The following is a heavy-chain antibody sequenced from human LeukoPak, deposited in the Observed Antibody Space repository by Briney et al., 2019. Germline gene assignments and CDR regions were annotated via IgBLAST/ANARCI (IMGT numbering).Heavy chain of an antibody. V-gene: IGHV5-51*01. CDR1: GYRFTSYW. J-gene: IGHJ6*03. CDR3: ARYGTYCLYPSDYYYYYYMDV. Sequence: GESLKISFKGSGYRFTSYWIGWVRPMPGKGLEWMGIIYPGDSDTRYSPSFQGQVTISADKSISTAYLQWSSLKASDTDMYYCARYGTYCLYPSDYYYYYYMDVWGRGTTVSVSS. D-gene: IGHD1-26*01. CDR2: IYPGDSDT.